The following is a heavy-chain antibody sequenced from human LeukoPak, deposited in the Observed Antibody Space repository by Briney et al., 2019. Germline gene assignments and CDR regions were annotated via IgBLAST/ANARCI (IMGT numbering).Heavy chain of an antibody. CDR2: ISGSDGTT. D-gene: IGHD3-10*01. V-gene: IGHV3-23*01. CDR1: GFTFSNSP. Sequence: PGGSLRLSCVGSGFTFSNSPMNWVRQAPGKGLGWGSAISGSDGTTYHADSVNGGCTISRDNSENTLYPQINSLRPEDPAVYYCAKRYSGSGRNFNPLENWGQETLVTVSS. J-gene: IGHJ4*02. CDR3: AKRYSGSGRNFNPLEN.